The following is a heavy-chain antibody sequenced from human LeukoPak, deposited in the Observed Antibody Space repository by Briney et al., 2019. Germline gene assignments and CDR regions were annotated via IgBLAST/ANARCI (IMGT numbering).Heavy chain of an antibody. V-gene: IGHV2-70*11. CDR2: IDWDDDK. CDR3: ARIGSNYALAGWNWFDP. CDR1: GFSLSTSGMC. Sequence: SGPALVKPTQTLTLTCTFSGFSLSTSGMCVSWIRQHPGKALEWLARIDWDDDKYYSTSLKTRLTISKDTSKNQVVLTMTNMDPVDTATYYCARIGSNYALAGWNWFDPWGQGTLVTVSS. D-gene: IGHD4-11*01. J-gene: IGHJ5*02.